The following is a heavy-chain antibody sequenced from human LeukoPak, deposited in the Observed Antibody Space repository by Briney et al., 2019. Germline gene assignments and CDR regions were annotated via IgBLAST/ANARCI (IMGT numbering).Heavy chain of an antibody. Sequence: AASVKVSCKASGCNFNTYGISWVRQAPGQGLEWMGWISSSTGNTKYAQKLQDRVTMTTDTSTSTAYLYLRNLRSDDTAVYYCVRLPLGYCSSTSCLDWGQGTLVTVSS. CDR2: ISSSTGNT. D-gene: IGHD2-2*01. CDR3: VRLPLGYCSSTSCLD. V-gene: IGHV1-18*01. CDR1: GCNFNTYG. J-gene: IGHJ4*02.